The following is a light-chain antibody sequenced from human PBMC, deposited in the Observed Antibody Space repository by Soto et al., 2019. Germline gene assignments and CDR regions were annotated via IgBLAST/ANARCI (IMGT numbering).Light chain of an antibody. V-gene: IGKV1-39*01. CDR3: QQSYSTPWT. Sequence: DIQMTQSPSSLSASVGDRVTITCRASQSISSYLNWYQQKPGKAPKLLIYAASSLQSGVPSRFSGCGSGSDFTLPISSLQPEDFATYYCQQSYSTPWTFGQGTKEEIK. CDR1: QSISSY. J-gene: IGKJ1*01. CDR2: AAS.